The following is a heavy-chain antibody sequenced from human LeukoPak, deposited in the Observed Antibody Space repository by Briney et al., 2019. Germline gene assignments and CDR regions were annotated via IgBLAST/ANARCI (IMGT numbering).Heavy chain of an antibody. V-gene: IGHV4-38-2*01. CDR2: IYHSGST. D-gene: IGHD6-13*01. CDR3: ARRVGYSSLDY. Sequence: PSETLSLTCAVSGYSISSGYYWGWIRQPPGKGLEWIGSIYHSGSTYYNPSLKSRVTISVDTSKNQFSLKLSSVTAADTAVYYCARRVGYSSLDYWGQGTLVTVSS. J-gene: IGHJ4*02. CDR1: GYSISSGYY.